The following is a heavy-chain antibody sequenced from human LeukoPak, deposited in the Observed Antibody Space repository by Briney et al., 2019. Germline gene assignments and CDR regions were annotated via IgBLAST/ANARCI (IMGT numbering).Heavy chain of an antibody. CDR3: ARGRGYNYGYSDY. D-gene: IGHD5-18*01. CDR2: INSDGRST. Sequence: PGGSLRLSCVASGFTYSSYWMHWVRQAPGKGLVWVSRINSDGRSTDYADSVKGRFTISRDNAKNSLYLQMNSLRAEDTAVYYCARGRGYNYGYSDYWGQGTLVTVSS. J-gene: IGHJ4*02. V-gene: IGHV3-74*01. CDR1: GFTYSSYW.